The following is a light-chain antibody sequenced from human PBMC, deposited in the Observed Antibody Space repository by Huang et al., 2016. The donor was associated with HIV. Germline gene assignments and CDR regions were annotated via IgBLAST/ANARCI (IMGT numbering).Light chain of an antibody. CDR2: GAS. V-gene: IGKV3D-15*01. J-gene: IGKJ5*01. CDR3: LQYSTWPPVT. Sequence: EMVMTQSPATLSVSPGERATLSCRASQGFSSNLAWYQQRPGQGPRLLIYGASTRATGIPARFSGSGSGTEFTLTISSLQSEDFAVYYCLQYSTWPPVTFGQGTRLEI. CDR1: QGFSSN.